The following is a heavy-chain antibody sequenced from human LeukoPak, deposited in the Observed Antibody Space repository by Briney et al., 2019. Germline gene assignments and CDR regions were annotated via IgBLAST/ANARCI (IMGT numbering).Heavy chain of an antibody. J-gene: IGHJ4*02. CDR1: GPFISSHY. CDR2: IHYSGST. D-gene: IGHD1-1*01. Sequence: SETLSLTCSDSGPFISSHYWSWIRQPPGKGLEWIGYIHYSGSTNCNPSLKSRVTISLDTSKNQFSLKLTSVTAADTAVYYCSRAATGFNIPDDDWGQGTLVTVSS. V-gene: IGHV4-59*11. CDR3: SRAATGFNIPDDD.